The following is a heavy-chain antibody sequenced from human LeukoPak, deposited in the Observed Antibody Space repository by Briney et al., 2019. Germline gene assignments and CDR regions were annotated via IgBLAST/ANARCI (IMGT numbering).Heavy chain of an antibody. Sequence: AGSLRLSCAASGFNFRSYGMTWVRQAPGKGLEWVSYISNSGGSTYYADSVKGRFTLSRDNAKNSLYLQMNSLRADDTAVYYCAGGVTWGDYWGQGTLVTVSS. D-gene: IGHD3-16*01. V-gene: IGHV3-21*01. J-gene: IGHJ4*02. CDR2: ISNSGGST. CDR1: GFNFRSYG. CDR3: AGGVTWGDY.